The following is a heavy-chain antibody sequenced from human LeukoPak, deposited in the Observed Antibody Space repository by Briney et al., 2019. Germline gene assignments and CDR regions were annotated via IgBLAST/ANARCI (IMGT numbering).Heavy chain of an antibody. CDR3: ARDTGSNFFDP. V-gene: IGHV1-18*01. Sequence: ASVKVSCKASGYTFTTYGIIWVRQAPGQGLEWMGWISTYNAKTKYAQNLQGRVAMTTDTSTSTVYMELRSLTSDDTAVYYCARDTGSNFFDPWGQGSLVSVAS. J-gene: IGHJ5*02. CDR1: GYTFTTYG. D-gene: IGHD1-26*01. CDR2: ISTYNAKT.